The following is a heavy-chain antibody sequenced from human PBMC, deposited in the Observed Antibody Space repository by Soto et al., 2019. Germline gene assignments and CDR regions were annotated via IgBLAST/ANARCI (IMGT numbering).Heavy chain of an antibody. V-gene: IGHV1-18*01. CDR1: GYTFTSYG. D-gene: IGHD4-17*01. J-gene: IGHJ3*02. CDR2: ISAYNGNT. CDR3: ARDMTTVSTGHDAFDI. Sequence: GASVKVSCKASGYTFTSYGISWVRQAPGQGLEWMGWISAYNGNTNYAQKLQGRVTMTTDTSTSTAYMELRSLRSDDTAVYYCARDMTTVSTGHDAFDIWGQGTMVTVSS.